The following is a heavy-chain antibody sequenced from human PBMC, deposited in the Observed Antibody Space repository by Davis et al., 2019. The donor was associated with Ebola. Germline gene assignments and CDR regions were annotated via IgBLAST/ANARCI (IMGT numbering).Heavy chain of an antibody. CDR2: INPSGGST. J-gene: IGHJ6*04. V-gene: IGHV1-46*01. CDR3: ARALGTGTPYGMDV. D-gene: IGHD1-1*01. CDR1: GGTLTRNA. Sequence: ASVKVSCKASGGTLTRNAISWVRQAPGQGLEWMGIINPSGGSTSYAQKFQGRVTMTRDTSTSTVYMELSSLRSEDTAVYYCARALGTGTPYGMDVWGKGTTVTVSS.